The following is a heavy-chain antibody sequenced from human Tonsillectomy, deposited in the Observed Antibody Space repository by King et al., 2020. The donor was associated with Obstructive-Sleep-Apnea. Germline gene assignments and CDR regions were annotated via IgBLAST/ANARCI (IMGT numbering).Heavy chain of an antibody. Sequence: VQLVESGGGLVQSGGSLRLSCAASGFTFSRIWMSLVRQAPGMGVEGLANIRQYGREKYYVDSVKGRFTISRDNAKNLLYLQMNSLRVEDTAVYYCLRDEYGEDWFDPWGQGTLVTVSS. D-gene: IGHD4/OR15-4a*01. CDR3: LRDEYGEDWFDP. J-gene: IGHJ5*02. V-gene: IGHV3-7*01. CDR1: GFTFSRIW. CDR2: IRQYGREK.